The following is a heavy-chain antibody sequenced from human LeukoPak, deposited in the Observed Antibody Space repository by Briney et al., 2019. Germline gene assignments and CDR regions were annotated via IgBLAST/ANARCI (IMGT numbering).Heavy chain of an antibody. CDR1: GGSSRSGDYL. Sequence: PSETLSLTSAVPGGSSRSGDYLWSWIRQPPGKGLEWIGHTHYSGNTYYNPSLKSRVSISVDTSKNQFSLKLSSVTATDTAVYYCARENNDYGGKKAFDYWGQGTLVTVSS. V-gene: IGHV4-30-4*01. CDR3: ARENNDYGGKKAFDY. CDR2: THYSGNT. J-gene: IGHJ4*02. D-gene: IGHD4-23*01.